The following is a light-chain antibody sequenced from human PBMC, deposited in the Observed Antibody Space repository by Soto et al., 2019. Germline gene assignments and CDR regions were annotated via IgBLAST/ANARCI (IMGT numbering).Light chain of an antibody. CDR3: LQDYNYPWT. V-gene: IGKV1-6*01. CDR2: AAS. CDR1: QGIRND. Sequence: HFTQAPSSLSSSVGDRVTITCRASQGIRNDLGWYQQKPGKAPKLLIYAASSLQSGVPSRFSGSGSGTDFTLTISSLQPEDFATYYCLQDYNYPWTFGQGTKVDIK. J-gene: IGKJ1*01.